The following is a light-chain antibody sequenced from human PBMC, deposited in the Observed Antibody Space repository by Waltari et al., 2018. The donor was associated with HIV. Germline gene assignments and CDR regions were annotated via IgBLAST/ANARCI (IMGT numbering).Light chain of an antibody. J-gene: IGKJ2*01. CDR3: QQYNNWPRT. CDR2: GAS. V-gene: IGKV3-15*01. Sequence: EIVMTQSPVTLSVSPGESATLSCRASQSISGNLAWYQQKPGQAPRHLIYGASTRDTGIPARYRGSGSGTEFTLTISSLQSEDFAVYYCQQYNNWPRTFGQGTKLEIK. CDR1: QSISGN.